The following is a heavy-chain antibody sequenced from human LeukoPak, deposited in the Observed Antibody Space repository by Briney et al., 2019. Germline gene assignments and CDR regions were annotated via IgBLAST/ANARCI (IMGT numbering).Heavy chain of an antibody. CDR3: ARDRSYPTGGAFDI. D-gene: IGHD2-8*02. Sequence: SQTLSLTCTVSGGSINNGNHFWTWIRQPAGGGLEWIGRIFNSGGTNYNPSLKSRVTISVDTSKNQFSLKLSSVTAADTAVYYCARDRSYPTGGAFDIWGQGTMVTVSS. J-gene: IGHJ3*02. CDR2: IFNSGGT. CDR1: GGSINNGNHF. V-gene: IGHV4-61*02.